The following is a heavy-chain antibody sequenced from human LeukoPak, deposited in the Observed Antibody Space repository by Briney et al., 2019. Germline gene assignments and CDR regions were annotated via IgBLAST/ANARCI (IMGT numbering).Heavy chain of an antibody. V-gene: IGHV4-31*03. Sequence: SQTLSLTCTVSGGSINSGYYWSWLRQHPGRGLEWIGYIYYNGDTYYNPSLKSRITMSTDASKNQFSLRLRSATAADTAVYFCARTYFDIFTGPRDIPHYFDYWGQGTLVSVFS. CDR2: IYYNGDT. CDR1: GGSINSGYY. D-gene: IGHD3-9*01. J-gene: IGHJ4*02. CDR3: ARTYFDIFTGPRDIPHYFDY.